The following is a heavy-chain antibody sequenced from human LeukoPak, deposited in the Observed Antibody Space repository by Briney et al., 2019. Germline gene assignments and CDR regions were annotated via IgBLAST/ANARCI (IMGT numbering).Heavy chain of an antibody. D-gene: IGHD1-1*01. CDR1: GGSISSGDYY. V-gene: IGHV4-61*02. CDR3: ARAVERLLLDY. Sequence: SQTLSLTCTVSGGSISSGDYYWSWIRQPAGKGLEWIGRIYTSGSTNYNPSLKSRVTTSVDTSKNQFSLRLTTVTAADTAVYYCARAVERLLLDYWGQGTLVTVSS. CDR2: IYTSGST. J-gene: IGHJ4*02.